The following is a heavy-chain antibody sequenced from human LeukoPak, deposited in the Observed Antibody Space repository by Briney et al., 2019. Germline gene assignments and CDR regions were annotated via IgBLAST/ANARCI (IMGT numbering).Heavy chain of an antibody. CDR2: INHSGST. V-gene: IGHV4-34*01. D-gene: IGHD4-17*01. CDR3: ARVRSYYYYYYMDV. J-gene: IGHJ6*03. CDR1: GGSFSGYY. Sequence: KASETLSLTCAVYGGSFSGYYWSWIRQPPGKGLEWIGEINHSGSTNYNPSLKSRVTISVDTSKNQFSLKLSSVTAADTAVYYCARVRSYYYYYYMDVWGKGTTVTVSS.